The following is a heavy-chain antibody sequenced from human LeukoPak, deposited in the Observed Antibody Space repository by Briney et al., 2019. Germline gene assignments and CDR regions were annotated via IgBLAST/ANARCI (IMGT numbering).Heavy chain of an antibody. CDR1: GGSISNYY. J-gene: IGHJ4*02. D-gene: IGHD3-9*01. CDR2: IYTSGST. V-gene: IGHV4-4*07. CDR3: AGMYYDILTGQSDY. Sequence: SETLSLTSTVSGGSISNYYWSWIRQPAGKGLEWIGRIYTSGSTNYNPPLKSRVTMSVDTSKNQFSLKLSSVTAADTAVYYCAGMYYDILTGQSDYWGQGTLVTVSS.